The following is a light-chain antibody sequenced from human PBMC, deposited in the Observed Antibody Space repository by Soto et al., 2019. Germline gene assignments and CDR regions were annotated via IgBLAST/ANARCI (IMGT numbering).Light chain of an antibody. V-gene: IGLV2-14*01. J-gene: IGLJ1*01. CDR2: DVS. Sequence: QSVLTQPASVSGSLAQSIAISCTGTSSDVGGYNYVSWYQQHPGKAPKLLINDVSNRPSGVSSRFSGSKSGNTASLTISGLQAEDEADYYCSSYTISSTYVFRTGTKVPVL. CDR1: SSDVGGYNY. CDR3: SSYTISSTYV.